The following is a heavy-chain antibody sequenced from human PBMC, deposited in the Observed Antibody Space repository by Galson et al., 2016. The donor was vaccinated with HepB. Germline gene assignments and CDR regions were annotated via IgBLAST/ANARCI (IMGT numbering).Heavy chain of an antibody. V-gene: IGHV1-18*01. CDR3: ARDWYCSAGSCYDAFDI. D-gene: IGHD2-15*01. CDR1: YTFTSYG. J-gene: IGHJ3*02. Sequence: YTFTSYGISWVRQAPGQGLEWMGWISTYDGDTNYAQNLQGRVTITTDTSTTTAYMELRSLRSDDTAMYYCARDWYCSAGSCYDAFDIWGQGTMVTVSS. CDR2: ISTYDGDT.